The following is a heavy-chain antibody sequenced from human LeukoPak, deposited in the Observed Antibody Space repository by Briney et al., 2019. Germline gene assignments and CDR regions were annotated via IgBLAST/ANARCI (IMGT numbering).Heavy chain of an antibody. D-gene: IGHD3-10*01. CDR3: ARDPSGSPVFDP. CDR2: IKQEGSVK. CDR1: GFTFSSYW. Sequence: GGSLRLSCGASGFTFSSYWVNWVRQAPGKGLVWVANIKQEGSVKNYVVCVKGRFTISRDNAKNSLFLQMNSLRAEDTAVYYCARDPSGSPVFDPWGQGTLVTVSS. J-gene: IGHJ5*02. V-gene: IGHV3-7*01.